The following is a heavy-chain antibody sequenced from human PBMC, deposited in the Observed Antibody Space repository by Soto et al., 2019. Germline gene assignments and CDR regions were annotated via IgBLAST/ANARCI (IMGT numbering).Heavy chain of an antibody. CDR3: ASPTLGAFDI. CDR2: IYYSGST. J-gene: IGHJ3*02. V-gene: IGHV4-39*01. Sequence: SETLSLTCTVSGGPISSSNFYWGWIRQPPVKGLEWIGSIYYSGSTAYNSSLKSRVTMSVDTSKNQLSLRLSSVTAADTAVYYCASPTLGAFDIWGQGTMVTVSS. D-gene: IGHD3-16*01. CDR1: GGPISSSNFY.